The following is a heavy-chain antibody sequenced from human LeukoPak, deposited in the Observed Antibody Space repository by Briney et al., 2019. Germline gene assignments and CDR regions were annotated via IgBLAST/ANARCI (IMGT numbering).Heavy chain of an antibody. J-gene: IGHJ4*02. Sequence: RASVKVSCKASGGTSSSYAISWVRQAPGQGLEWMGGIIPIFGTANYAQKFQGRVTITADKSTSTAYMELSSLRSEDTAVYYCASGIGYGSGSYYRSASLDYWGQGTLVTVSS. D-gene: IGHD3-10*01. CDR2: IIPIFGTA. V-gene: IGHV1-69*06. CDR1: GGTSSSYA. CDR3: ASGIGYGSGSYYRSASLDY.